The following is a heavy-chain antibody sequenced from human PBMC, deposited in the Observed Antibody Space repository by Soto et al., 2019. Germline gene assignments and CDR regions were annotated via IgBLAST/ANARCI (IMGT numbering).Heavy chain of an antibody. CDR2: IDSDDGTT. CDR1: GFDFGDYY. CDR3: VRPYYSSSWFPFDR. Sequence: GSLRLSCTASGFDFGDYYMSWIRQAPGKGLEWVSYIDSDDGTTYYTDSVKGRFTISRDNAKNSLYLQMNSLGVEDTALYYCVRPYYSSSWFPFDRWGQGTLVTVSS. D-gene: IGHD6-13*01. V-gene: IGHV3-11*01. J-gene: IGHJ4*02.